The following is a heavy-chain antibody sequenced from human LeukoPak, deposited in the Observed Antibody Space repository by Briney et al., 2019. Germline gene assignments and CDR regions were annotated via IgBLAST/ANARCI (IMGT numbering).Heavy chain of an antibody. CDR1: GFTFSGYS. V-gene: IGHV3-21*01. J-gene: IGHJ4*02. D-gene: IGHD3-22*01. CDR2: FGTRSTSI. CDR3: AREVSEGFDF. Sequence: PGGSLRLSCTASGFTFSGYSMNWIRQAPGKGLEWVSSFGTRSTSIYHAGSVKGRFTISRDNAKNSLYLQMNSLRAEDTALYYCAREVSEGFDFWGQGTLVTVSS.